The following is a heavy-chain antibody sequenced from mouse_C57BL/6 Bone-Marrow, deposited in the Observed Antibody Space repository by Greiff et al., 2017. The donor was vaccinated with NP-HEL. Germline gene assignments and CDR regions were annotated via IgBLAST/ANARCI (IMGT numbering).Heavy chain of an antibody. CDR1: GYTFTSYW. V-gene: IGHV1-55*01. J-gene: IGHJ1*03. D-gene: IGHD1-1*01. CDR3: ASGAYGGSYGYFDV. CDR2: IYPGSGST. Sequence: QVQLKQPGAELVKPGASVKMSCKASGYTFTSYWITWVKQRPGQGLEWIGDIYPGSGSTNYNEKFKSKATLTVDTSSSTAYMQLSSLTSEDSAVYYCASGAYGGSYGYFDVWGTGTTVTVSS.